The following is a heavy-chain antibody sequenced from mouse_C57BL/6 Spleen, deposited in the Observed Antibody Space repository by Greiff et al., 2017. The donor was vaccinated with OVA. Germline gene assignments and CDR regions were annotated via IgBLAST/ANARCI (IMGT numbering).Heavy chain of an antibody. J-gene: IGHJ1*03. CDR2: ISYSGST. Sequence: VQLQQSGPGLAKPSQTLSLTCSVTGYSITSDYWNWIRKFPGNKLEYMGYISYSGSTYYNPSLKSRISITRDTSKNQYYLQLNSVTTEDTATYYCARGAYYSNYGYWYCDVWGTGTTVTVSS. D-gene: IGHD2-5*01. CDR1: GYSITSDY. CDR3: ARGAYYSNYGYWYCDV. V-gene: IGHV3-8*01.